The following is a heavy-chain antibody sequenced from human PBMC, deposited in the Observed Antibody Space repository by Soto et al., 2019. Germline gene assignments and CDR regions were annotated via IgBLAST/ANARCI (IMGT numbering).Heavy chain of an antibody. J-gene: IGHJ5*02. V-gene: IGHV5-51*01. Sequence: GESLKISCKGSGYSFTSYWVGWVRQMPGKGLEWMGIIYPGDSDTRYSPSFQGQVTISADKSISTAYLQWSSLKASDTAMYYCARLGNYCSGGSCYQTVNWFDPWGQGTLVTVSS. CDR3: ARLGNYCSGGSCYQTVNWFDP. D-gene: IGHD2-15*01. CDR2: IYPGDSDT. CDR1: GYSFTSYW.